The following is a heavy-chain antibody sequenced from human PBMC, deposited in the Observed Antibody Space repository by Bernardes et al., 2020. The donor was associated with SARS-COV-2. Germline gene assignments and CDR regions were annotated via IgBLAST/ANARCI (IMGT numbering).Heavy chain of an antibody. J-gene: IGHJ4*02. CDR1: GYSFTRYW. V-gene: IGHV5-51*01. CDR2: IYPGDSDT. Sequence: GASLKISCKGSGYSFTRYWIGWVRPMPGKGLEWMGIIYPGDSDTRYSPSFQGQVTISADKSISTAYLQWSSLKASDTAMYYCARRDPTTMVRGEFDYWGQGTLVTVSS. CDR3: ARRDPTTMVRGEFDY. D-gene: IGHD3-10*01.